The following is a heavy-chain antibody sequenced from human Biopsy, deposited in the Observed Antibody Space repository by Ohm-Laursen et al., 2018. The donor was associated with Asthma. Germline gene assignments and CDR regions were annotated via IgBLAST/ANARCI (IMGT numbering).Heavy chain of an antibody. CDR1: GGSLSSSSYY. V-gene: IGHV4-39*02. D-gene: IGHD1-1*01. CDR2: IYYNGRT. Sequence: SQTLSLTCTVSGGSLSSSSYYWGWIRQPPGKGWDGIGIIYYNGRTYYTPSLKGRVTISVATSKKQLSRQRSSVTAADTAVYYCARDGGLTSYPGTFHNWGQGTMVTVSS. CDR3: ARDGGLTSYPGTFHN. J-gene: IGHJ3*02.